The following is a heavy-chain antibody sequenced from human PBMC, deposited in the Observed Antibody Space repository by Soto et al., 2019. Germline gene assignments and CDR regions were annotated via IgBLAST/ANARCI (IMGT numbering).Heavy chain of an antibody. CDR2: IRSRSDYT. Sequence: QVQLVESGGGLVKPGGSLRLSCAASGFTFSDHYMSWIRQAPGKGLEWLAYIRSRSDYTEYADSGKGRFTISRDNANNSLYLEMNSLRAEETAVYYCARQSNIVATISGDFDYWGQGTPVTVSS. CDR1: GFTFSDHY. J-gene: IGHJ4*02. CDR3: ARQSNIVATISGDFDY. D-gene: IGHD5-12*01. V-gene: IGHV3-11*06.